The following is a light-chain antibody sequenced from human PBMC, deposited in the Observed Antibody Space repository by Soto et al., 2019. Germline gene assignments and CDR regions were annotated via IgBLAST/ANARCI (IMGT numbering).Light chain of an antibody. Sequence: QSALTQPPSASGSPGQSVTISCTGTSSDIGAYNYVSWYQQHPGKVPKLIIHEVTRRPSGVPDRFSASKSGNTASLTVSGLQAEDEADYYCSSHGGANNFYVFGTGTKATVL. V-gene: IGLV2-8*01. CDR1: SSDIGAYNY. CDR2: EVT. CDR3: SSHGGANNFYV. J-gene: IGLJ1*01.